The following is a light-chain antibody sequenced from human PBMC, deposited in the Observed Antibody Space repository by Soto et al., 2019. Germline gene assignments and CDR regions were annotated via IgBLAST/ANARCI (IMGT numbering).Light chain of an antibody. Sequence: LTESPGTLALGPRQITTISFSSSKRVSSSYLAWYQQIPGQSPRLLIYGTSSRATGIPDRFSGSGSGTDFTLTISSLLSEDFAVYSCQQYNNWPVTFGGGTKVDIK. CDR2: GTS. V-gene: IGKV3-20*01. CDR3: QQYNNWPVT. CDR1: KRVSSSY. J-gene: IGKJ4*01.